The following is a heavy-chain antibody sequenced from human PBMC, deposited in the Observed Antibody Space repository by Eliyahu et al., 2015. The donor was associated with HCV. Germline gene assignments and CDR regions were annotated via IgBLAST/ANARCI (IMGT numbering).Heavy chain of an antibody. V-gene: IGHV3-74*01. Sequence: EVQLVESGGDLVQPVGSLRLSCAASGFTFSSYWMHWVRQAPGKGLVWVSRVNRDGSSTSYAXSVKGRFTISRDNAKNTLYLQMNSLRVEDTGVYYCATAGSGWSPSDYWGQGTLVTVSS. CDR3: ATAGSGWSPSDY. CDR2: VNRDGSST. J-gene: IGHJ4*02. CDR1: GFTFSSYW. D-gene: IGHD6-19*01.